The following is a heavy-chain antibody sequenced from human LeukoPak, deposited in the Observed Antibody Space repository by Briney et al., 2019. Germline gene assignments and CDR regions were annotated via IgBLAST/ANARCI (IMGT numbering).Heavy chain of an antibody. D-gene: IGHD2-2*01. CDR3: ARDRQLLAFDY. CDR2: IYHSGST. J-gene: IGHJ4*02. Sequence: PSQTLSLTCTVSGGSISSGGYYWSWIRQPPGKGLEWIGYIYHSGSTYYNPSLKSRVTISVDRSKNQFSLKPSSVTAADTAVYYCARDRQLLAFDYWGQGTLVTVSS. CDR1: GGSISSGGYY. V-gene: IGHV4-30-2*01.